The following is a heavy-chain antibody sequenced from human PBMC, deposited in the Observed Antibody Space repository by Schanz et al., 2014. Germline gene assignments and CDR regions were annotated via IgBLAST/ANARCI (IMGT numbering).Heavy chain of an antibody. V-gene: IGHV3-23*01. CDR3: ARDRVQYSSGWYSDS. Sequence: EVQLLESGGALEQPGGSLRLSCAASGITFSDYAMSWVRQAPGKGLEWVSTIASGGSHTFYADSVTGRFTISGDNSKNTLFLQMSSLRAEDTAVYYCARDRVQYSSGWYSDSWGQGTLVTVSS. CDR1: GITFSDYA. CDR2: IASGGSHT. D-gene: IGHD6-19*01. J-gene: IGHJ4*02.